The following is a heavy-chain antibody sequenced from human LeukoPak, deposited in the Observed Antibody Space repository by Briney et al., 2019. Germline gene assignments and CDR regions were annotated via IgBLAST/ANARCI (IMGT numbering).Heavy chain of an antibody. CDR2: ISYDGSNK. Sequence: GGSLRLSCAASGFTFSSYGMHWVRQAPGKGLEWVAVISYDGSNKYYADSVKGRFTISRDNSKNTLYLQMNSLRAEDTAVYYCAKIYTSMIVVQSDYWGQGTLVTVSS. CDR1: GFTFSSYG. V-gene: IGHV3-30*18. D-gene: IGHD3-22*01. CDR3: AKIYTSMIVVQSDY. J-gene: IGHJ4*02.